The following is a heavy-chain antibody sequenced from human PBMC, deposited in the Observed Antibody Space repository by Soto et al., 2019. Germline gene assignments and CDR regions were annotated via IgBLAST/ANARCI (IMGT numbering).Heavy chain of an antibody. CDR3: ARQGFGELHGLVDV. CDR2: MGYNGFT. V-gene: IGHV4-59*08. D-gene: IGHD3-10*01. Sequence: QVQLQESGPGLVKPSETLSLTCTISGGPMNNYYCSWFRQPRGQGLEWIGYMGYNGFTRYNPSLRXXVXXSLDTAQHQVSLNLSSVTAADTALYYCARQGFGELHGLVDVWGQGITVTVSS. J-gene: IGHJ6*02. CDR1: GGPMNNYY.